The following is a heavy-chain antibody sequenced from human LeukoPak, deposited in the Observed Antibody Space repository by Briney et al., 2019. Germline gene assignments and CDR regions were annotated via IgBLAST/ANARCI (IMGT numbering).Heavy chain of an antibody. CDR2: IRSKANSYAT. Sequence: GGSPRLSCAASGFTFSGSAMHWVRQASGKGLEWVGRIRSKANSYATAYAASVKGRFTISRDDSKNTAYLQMNNLKTEDTAVYYCTRLVVLLPGDSSGHRIHAFDIWGQGTMVTVSS. V-gene: IGHV3-73*01. J-gene: IGHJ3*02. D-gene: IGHD3-22*01. CDR1: GFTFSGSA. CDR3: TRLVVLLPGDSSGHRIHAFDI.